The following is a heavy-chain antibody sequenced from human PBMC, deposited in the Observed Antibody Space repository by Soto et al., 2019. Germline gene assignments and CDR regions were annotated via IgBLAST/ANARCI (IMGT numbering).Heavy chain of an antibody. D-gene: IGHD1-26*01. V-gene: IGHV1-46*01. Sequence: MHCLRQAPGQGLEWMGIINPSGGSTSYAQKFQGRVTMTRDTSKNQFSLKLSSVTVAVSAVYYCTRDVISATSNWVQGTPVPVS. CDR2: INPSGGST. CDR3: TRDVISATSN. J-gene: IGHJ4*02.